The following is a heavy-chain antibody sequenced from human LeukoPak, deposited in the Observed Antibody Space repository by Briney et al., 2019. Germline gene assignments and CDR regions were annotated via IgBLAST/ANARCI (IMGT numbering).Heavy chain of an antibody. D-gene: IGHD3-22*01. Sequence: GGSLRLSCAASGFTFDDYAMHWVRQPPGKGLEWVSLISWDGGRTYYADSVKGRFTISRDNTKNSLYLQMNSLRAEDTALYYCAKGTYYYDTGDYFSLDYWGQGTLVTVSS. V-gene: IGHV3-43D*03. CDR1: GFTFDDYA. J-gene: IGHJ4*02. CDR3: AKGTYYYDTGDYFSLDY. CDR2: ISWDGGRT.